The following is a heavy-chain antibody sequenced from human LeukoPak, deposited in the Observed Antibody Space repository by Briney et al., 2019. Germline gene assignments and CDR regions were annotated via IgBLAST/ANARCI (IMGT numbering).Heavy chain of an antibody. Sequence: GGSLRLSCAASGFTFSSYSMNWVRQAPGKGLEWVSAISGSGGSTYYADYVKGRFTISRDNSKNTLYLQMNSLRAEDTAVYYCAKDPWDIVVVPAARDYYYYMDVWGKGTTVTVSS. V-gene: IGHV3-23*01. J-gene: IGHJ6*03. CDR2: ISGSGGST. CDR1: GFTFSSYS. D-gene: IGHD2-2*01. CDR3: AKDPWDIVVVPAARDYYYYMDV.